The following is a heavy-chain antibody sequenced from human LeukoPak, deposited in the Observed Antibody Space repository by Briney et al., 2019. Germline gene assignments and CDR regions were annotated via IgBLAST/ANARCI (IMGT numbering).Heavy chain of an antibody. J-gene: IGHJ4*02. CDR1: GFTFSSYW. D-gene: IGHD1-26*01. CDR2: IRQDGGEI. V-gene: IGHV3-7*01. Sequence: PGGSLRLSCAASGFTFSSYWMAWVRQAPGEGLEWVANIRQDGGEIYYVDSVKGRFILSRDNAKNSLYLEMNSLRDEDTAVYYCARDKIVGATNFDSWGQGTLVTVSS. CDR3: ARDKIVGATNFDS.